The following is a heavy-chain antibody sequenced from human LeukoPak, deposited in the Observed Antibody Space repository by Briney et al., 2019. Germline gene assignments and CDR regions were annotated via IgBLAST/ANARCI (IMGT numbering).Heavy chain of an antibody. CDR2: TYYSGST. CDR1: GGSISSYY. Sequence: PSETLSLTCTVSGGSISSYYWSWIRQPPGKGLEWIGYTYYSGSTNYNPSLKSRVTISVDTSKNQFSLKLSSVTAADTAVYYCARVNSAVASVVDYWGQGTLVTVSS. V-gene: IGHV4-59*01. J-gene: IGHJ4*02. CDR3: ARVNSAVASVVDY. D-gene: IGHD6-19*01.